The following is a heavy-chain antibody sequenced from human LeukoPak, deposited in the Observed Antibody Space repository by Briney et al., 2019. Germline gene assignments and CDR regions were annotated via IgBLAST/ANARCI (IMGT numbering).Heavy chain of an antibody. V-gene: IGHV4-59*08. CDR2: IFYSGST. CDR1: GGSISSYY. D-gene: IGHD1-26*01. J-gene: IGHJ4*02. Sequence: SETLSLTCTVSGGSISSYYWSWIWQPPGKGLEWIGYIFYSGSTDYNPSLKSRVTVSVDTSKNQFSLNLNSVTAADTAIYYCARTSDLHSASRIYYFDSWGQGTLVTVSS. CDR3: ARTSDLHSASRIYYFDS.